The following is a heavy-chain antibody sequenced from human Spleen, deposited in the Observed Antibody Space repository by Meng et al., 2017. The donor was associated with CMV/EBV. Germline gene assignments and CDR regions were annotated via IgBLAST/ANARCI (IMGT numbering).Heavy chain of an antibody. CDR1: GGTFSRYA. J-gene: IGHJ6*02. CDR3: ARDRTGDCSSTSCYNYYYYYGMDV. V-gene: IGHV1-69*05. CDR2: IIPIFGIA. D-gene: IGHD2-2*02. Sequence: SVKVSCKASGGTFSRYAFSWVRQAPGQGLEWLGGIIPIFGIANYAQKFQGRVTITTDESTNTAYMELSSLRCEDSAVYYCARDRTGDCSSTSCYNYYYYYGMDVWGQGTTVTVSS.